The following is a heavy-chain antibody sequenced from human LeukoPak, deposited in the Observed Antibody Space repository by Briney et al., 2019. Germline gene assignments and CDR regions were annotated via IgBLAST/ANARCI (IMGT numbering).Heavy chain of an antibody. D-gene: IGHD3-22*01. J-gene: IGHJ4*02. CDR3: AKGDTYYYDSSGYSN. V-gene: IGHV3-23*01. CDR2: ISGSVGGTT. Sequence: GGSLRLSCAASGFTLRSSDMNWIRQAPGKGLEWVSAISGSVGGTTYYANSVKGRFTISRDNSKNTLYLQMNSLRAEDTAVYYCAKGDTYYYDSSGYSNWGQGTLVTVPS. CDR1: GFTLRSSD.